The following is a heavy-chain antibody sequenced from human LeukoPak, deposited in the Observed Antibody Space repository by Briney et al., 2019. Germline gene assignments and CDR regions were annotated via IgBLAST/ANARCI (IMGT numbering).Heavy chain of an antibody. D-gene: IGHD3-22*01. J-gene: IGHJ5*02. CDR1: GGSISSSSYY. V-gene: IGHV4-39*07. Sequence: KASETLSLTCTVSGGSISSSSYYWGWIRQPPGKGLEWIGSIYYSGSTYYNPSLKSRVTMSVDTSKNQFSLKLSSVTAADTAVYYCAREWITIIVVVNNWFDPWGQGTLVTVSS. CDR3: AREWITIIVVVNNWFDP. CDR2: IYYSGST.